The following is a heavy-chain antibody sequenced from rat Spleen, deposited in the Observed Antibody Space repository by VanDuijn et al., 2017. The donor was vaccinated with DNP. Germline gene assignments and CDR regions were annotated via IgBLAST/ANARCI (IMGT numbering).Heavy chain of an antibody. CDR1: GFTFSDYY. CDR2: IGSDGYAP. CDR3: IRWNSGHFDY. D-gene: IGHD4-3*01. V-gene: IGHV5S23*01. Sequence: EVQLVESGGDLVQPGRSLKLSCAASGFTFSDYYMAWVRQAPTKGLEWVAYIGSDGYAPYYRDSGKGRFTIPRDNAKSTLYLQMNSLRSEDMATYYCIRWNSGHFDYWGQGVMVTVSS. J-gene: IGHJ2*01.